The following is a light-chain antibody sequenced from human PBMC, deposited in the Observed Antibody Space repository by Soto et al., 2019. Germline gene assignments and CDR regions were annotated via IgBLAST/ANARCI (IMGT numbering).Light chain of an antibody. CDR3: QQYGRSRT. CDR1: QSVSSSY. J-gene: IGKJ1*01. V-gene: IGKV3-20*01. CDR2: AAS. Sequence: EIVLTQSPGTLSLSPGERATLSCRASQSVSSSYLAWYQQKPGQAPRLLIYAASSRATGIPDRFSGTGSGTDFTLTISRLEPEDLAVYYCQQYGRSRTFGQGTKVDIK.